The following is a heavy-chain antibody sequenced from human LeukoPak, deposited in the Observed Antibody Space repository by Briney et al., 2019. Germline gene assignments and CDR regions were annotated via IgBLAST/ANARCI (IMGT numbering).Heavy chain of an antibody. CDR2: ISGSGGST. D-gene: IGHD6-13*01. V-gene: IGHV3-23*01. CDR3: AKDDAGYIAAAGTWFSCFDY. J-gene: IGHJ4*02. CDR1: GFTFSSYA. Sequence: PGGSLRLSCAASGFTFSSYAMSWVRQAPGKGLEWVSAISGSGGSTYYADSVKGRFTISRDNSKNTLYLQMNSLRAEDTAEYYCAKDDAGYIAAAGTWFSCFDYWGQGTLVTVSS.